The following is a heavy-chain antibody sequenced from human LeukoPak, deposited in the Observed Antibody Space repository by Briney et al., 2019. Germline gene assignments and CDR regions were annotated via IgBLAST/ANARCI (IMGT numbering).Heavy chain of an antibody. Sequence: PGGSLRLSCAASGFTFSSYAMHWVRQAPGKGLEGVAVISYDGSNKYYADSVKGRFTISRDNSKNTLYLQMNSLRAEDTAVYYCARERYSYGPSGFDYWGQGTLVTVSS. V-gene: IGHV3-30*04. D-gene: IGHD5-18*01. CDR3: ARERYSYGPSGFDY. CDR2: ISYDGSNK. CDR1: GFTFSSYA. J-gene: IGHJ4*02.